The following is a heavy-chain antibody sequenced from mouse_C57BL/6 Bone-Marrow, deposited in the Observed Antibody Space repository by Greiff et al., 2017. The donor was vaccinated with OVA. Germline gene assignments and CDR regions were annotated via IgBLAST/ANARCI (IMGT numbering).Heavy chain of an antibody. Sequence: QVQLQQPGAELVMPGASVKLSCKASGYTFTSYWMHWVKQRPGQGLEWIGEIDPSDSYTNYNQKFKGKSTLTVDKSSSTAYMQLSSLTAEDAAVYYGARESLYYYGSSPFAYWGQGTLVTVSA. CDR2: IDPSDSYT. CDR1: GYTFTSYW. D-gene: IGHD1-1*01. J-gene: IGHJ3*01. CDR3: ARESLYYYGSSPFAY. V-gene: IGHV1-69*01.